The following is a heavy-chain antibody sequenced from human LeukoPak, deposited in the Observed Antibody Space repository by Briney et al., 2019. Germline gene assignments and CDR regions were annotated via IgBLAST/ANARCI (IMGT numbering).Heavy chain of an antibody. D-gene: IGHD3-22*01. CDR1: GYTFSSYG. Sequence: ASVKVSCKASGYTFSSYGINWVRQAPGQGLEWMGWISAYNGNTNYAQKLQGRVTMTTDTSTSTAYMELRSLRSDDTAVYYCARAYYDSSGYYYYYNMDVWGQGTTVTVSS. V-gene: IGHV1-18*01. CDR2: ISAYNGNT. CDR3: ARAYYDSSGYYYYYNMDV. J-gene: IGHJ6*02.